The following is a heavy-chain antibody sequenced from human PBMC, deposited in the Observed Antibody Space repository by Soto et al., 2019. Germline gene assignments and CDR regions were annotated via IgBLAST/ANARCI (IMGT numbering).Heavy chain of an antibody. J-gene: IGHJ6*02. CDR2: VFHSGST. CDR1: GGSINSGDYY. D-gene: IGHD3-10*01. V-gene: IGHV4-30-4*01. Sequence: SETLSLTCTVSGGSINSGDYYWTWVRQPPGKGLEWIGNVFHSGSTYYTPSLQSRVTISLDTSKNHFSLKLSSVTPADTAVYYCARDRYYGSGTYYNFYSGMDVWGQGTTVTVSS. CDR3: ARDRYYGSGTYYNFYSGMDV.